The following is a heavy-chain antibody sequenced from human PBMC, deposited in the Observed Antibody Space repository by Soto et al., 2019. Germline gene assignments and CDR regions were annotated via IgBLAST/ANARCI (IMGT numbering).Heavy chain of an antibody. CDR2: INPNSGGT. CDR1: GYTFTGYY. V-gene: IGHV1-2*02. Sequence: GASVKVSCKASGYTFTGYYMHWVRQAPGQGLEWMGWINPNSGGTNYAQKFQGRVTMTRDTSISTAYMELSRLRSDDTAVYYCARAVYGYYYYGMDVWGQGTTVTVSS. D-gene: IGHD4-17*01. J-gene: IGHJ6*02. CDR3: ARAVYGYYYYGMDV.